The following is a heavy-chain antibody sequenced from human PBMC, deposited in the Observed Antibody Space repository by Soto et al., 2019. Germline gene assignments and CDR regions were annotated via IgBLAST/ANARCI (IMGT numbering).Heavy chain of an antibody. CDR2: LSDSGGST. J-gene: IGHJ3*01. D-gene: IGHD5-18*01. Sequence: EVQLLESGGGLVQPGGSLRLSCAASGFTFTSYAMSWVRQAPGMGLEWVSGLSDSGGSTYYADSVQGRFTISRDTSQTTLFLQMNSLRAEDTAVYYCARPRRTATVFDAFDLWGQGTMVTVSS. CDR3: ARPRRTATVFDAFDL. CDR1: GFTFTSYA. V-gene: IGHV3-23*01.